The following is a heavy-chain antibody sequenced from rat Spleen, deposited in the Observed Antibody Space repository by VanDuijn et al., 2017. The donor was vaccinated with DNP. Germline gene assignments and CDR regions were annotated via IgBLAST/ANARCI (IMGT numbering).Heavy chain of an antibody. Sequence: EVQLQESGPGLVKPSQSLSLTCSVTGYSITNNYWAWIRKFPGNKIEWLGHITYSGSTTHNPSLKSRISITRDTSNNQFFLQLKSVTTEDTATYYGARWRIGPHYFDYWGQGVMATVSS. J-gene: IGHJ2*01. D-gene: IGHD1-11*01. CDR3: ARWRIGPHYFDY. CDR1: GYSITNNY. CDR2: ITYSGST. V-gene: IGHV3-1*01.